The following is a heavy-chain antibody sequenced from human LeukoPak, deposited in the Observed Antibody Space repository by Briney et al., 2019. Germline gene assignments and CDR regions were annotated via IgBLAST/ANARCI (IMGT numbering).Heavy chain of an antibody. CDR2: IYSGGST. CDR1: GFTVSSNY. J-gene: IGHJ5*02. V-gene: IGHV3-53*01. CDR3: ARAKTVVGIIGWFDP. Sequence: PGGSLRLSCAASGFTVSSNYMSWVRQAPGKGLEWVSVIYSGGSTYYADSVKGRFTISRDNSKNTLYLQMNSLRAEDTAVYHCARAKTVVGIIGWFDPWGQGTLVTVSS. D-gene: IGHD6-19*01.